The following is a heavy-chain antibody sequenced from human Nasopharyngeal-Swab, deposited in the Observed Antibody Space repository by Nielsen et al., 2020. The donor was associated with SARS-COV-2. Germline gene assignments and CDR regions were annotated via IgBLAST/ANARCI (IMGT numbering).Heavy chain of an antibody. Sequence: MRQSPGQGLEWVGRIKSKTGGGTTDYAAPVKGRFTISRDDSKNTLYLQMNSLKTEDTAVYYCTGTMIVVVTPYYYYYGMDVWGQGTTVTISS. D-gene: IGHD3-22*01. V-gene: IGHV3-15*01. CDR2: IKSKTGGGTT. J-gene: IGHJ6*02. CDR3: TGTMIVVVTPYYYYYGMDV.